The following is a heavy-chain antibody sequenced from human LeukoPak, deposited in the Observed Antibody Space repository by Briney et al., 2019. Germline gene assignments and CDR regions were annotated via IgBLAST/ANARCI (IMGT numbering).Heavy chain of an antibody. CDR3: ARGPYYYDSSGYSDY. Sequence: SETLSLTCTVSGGSISSYYWSWIRQPPGKGLEWIGYISYSGSTNFNPSLKSRVTISVDTSKNQFSLKLSSVTAADTAVYYCARGPYYYDSSGYSDYWGQGTLVTVSS. CDR1: GGSISSYY. CDR2: ISYSGST. J-gene: IGHJ4*02. V-gene: IGHV4-59*01. D-gene: IGHD3-22*01.